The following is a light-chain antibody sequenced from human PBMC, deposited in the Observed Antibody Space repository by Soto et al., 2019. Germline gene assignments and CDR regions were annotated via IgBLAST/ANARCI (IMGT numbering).Light chain of an antibody. CDR1: QSVSSTF. CDR2: GAS. V-gene: IGKV3-20*01. CDR3: QQYDNSPPWT. J-gene: IGKJ1*01. Sequence: EIVLTQSPGTLSFSPGERATLSCRASQSVSSTFIAWYQQKPGQPPRLLIYGASSRATGIPDRFSGSGSGTDFTLTISRLEPEDFAVYYCQQYDNSPPWTFGRGTKVEIK.